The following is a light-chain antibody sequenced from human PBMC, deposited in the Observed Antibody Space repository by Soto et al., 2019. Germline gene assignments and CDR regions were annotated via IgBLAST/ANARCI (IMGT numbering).Light chain of an antibody. CDR3: QQYKTDPWT. CDR2: DAS. V-gene: IGKV1-5*01. CDR1: QSISSW. Sequence: DIQMPPSPATLSASVGARVTIPCRASQSISSWLAWYQQKPGKVPTLLIDDASSLESGVPTRLSGGGSRTEFTLTISRLQPDEFATYCCQQYKTDPWTFGQGTKGEIK. J-gene: IGKJ1*01.